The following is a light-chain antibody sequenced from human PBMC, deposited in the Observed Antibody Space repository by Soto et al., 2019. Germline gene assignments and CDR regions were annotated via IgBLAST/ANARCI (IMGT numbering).Light chain of an antibody. J-gene: IGKJ1*01. CDR3: QQYDTSPRT. CDR2: AAS. CDR1: QSLSSSY. V-gene: IGKV3-20*01. Sequence: EIVLTQSPGTLSLSPGERATLSCRASQSLSSSYLAWYQQKPGRAPRILIYAASTRAPGIPDRFSGSGSGTDFTLTISRLEPEDFAVYYCQQYDTSPRTFGQGTKVEI.